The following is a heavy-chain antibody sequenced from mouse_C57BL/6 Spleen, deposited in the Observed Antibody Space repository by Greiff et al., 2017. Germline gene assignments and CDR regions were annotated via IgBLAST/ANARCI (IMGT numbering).Heavy chain of an antibody. CDR3: ASAFITTVVVYWYFDV. Sequence: EVQLQQSGPELVKPGASVKISCKASGYTFTDYYMNWVKQSHGKSLEWIGDLNPNNGGTSYNQKFKGKATLTVDKSSITAYMELRSLTSEDSAVYYFASAFITTVVVYWYFDVWGTGTTVTVSS. CDR1: GYTFTDYY. V-gene: IGHV1-26*01. D-gene: IGHD1-1*01. CDR2: LNPNNGGT. J-gene: IGHJ1*03.